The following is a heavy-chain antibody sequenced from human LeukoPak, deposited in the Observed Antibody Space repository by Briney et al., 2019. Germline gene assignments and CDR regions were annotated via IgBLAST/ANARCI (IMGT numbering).Heavy chain of an antibody. D-gene: IGHD3-10*01. Sequence: ASVKVSCMASGYTFTRYGITWVRQAPGQGLEWMGWISAYNGNKNYAQKLQGRVTMPTDTSTMTAYMELRSLRSDDTAVYYCASLRYYYGSGSYNWFDPWGQGTLVTVSS. CDR1: GYTFTRYG. J-gene: IGHJ5*02. CDR2: ISAYNGNK. CDR3: ASLRYYYGSGSYNWFDP. V-gene: IGHV1-18*01.